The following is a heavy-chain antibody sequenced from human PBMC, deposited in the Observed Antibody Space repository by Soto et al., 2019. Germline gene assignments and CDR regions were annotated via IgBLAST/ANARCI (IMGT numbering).Heavy chain of an antibody. CDR1: GFTLSTYD. CDR3: AKALSHHRLTMTYEFAY. CDR2: ISGSGGST. V-gene: IGHV3-23*01. Sequence: PGGSLRLSCAASGFTLSTYDMRWVRQATGKGLEWVSAISGSGGSTYYADSVKGRFTISRDNSKNTLYLQMNSLRAEDTAVYYCAKALSHHRLTMTYEFAYWVQGTLVTVSS. J-gene: IGHJ4*02. D-gene: IGHD3-22*01.